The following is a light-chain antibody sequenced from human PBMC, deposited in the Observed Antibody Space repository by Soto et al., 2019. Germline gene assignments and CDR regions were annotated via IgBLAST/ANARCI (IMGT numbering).Light chain of an antibody. V-gene: IGKV1-5*03. Sequence: IQMTQSPSTLSASVGARVTISCRASQSISSWLAWYQQKAGKAPKLLIYKASSLETGVPSRFSGSGSGTEFTLTISSLQPDDFATYYCQQYNSYSQTFGQGTKVDIK. CDR2: KAS. CDR3: QQYNSYSQT. J-gene: IGKJ1*01. CDR1: QSISSW.